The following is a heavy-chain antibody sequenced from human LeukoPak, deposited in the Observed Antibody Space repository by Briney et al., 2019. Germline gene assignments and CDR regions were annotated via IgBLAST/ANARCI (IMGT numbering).Heavy chain of an antibody. D-gene: IGHD3-9*01. CDR2: INHSGST. J-gene: IGHJ4*02. CDR3: ARRANPKPYDILTGYYYSGYYFDY. V-gene: IGHV4-34*01. Sequence: SETLSLTCAVYGGSFSGYYWSWIRQPPGKGLEWIGEINHSGSTNYNPSLKSRVTISVDTSKNQFSLKLSSVTAADTAVYYCARRANPKPYDILTGYYYSGYYFDYWGQGTLVTVSS. CDR1: GGSFSGYY.